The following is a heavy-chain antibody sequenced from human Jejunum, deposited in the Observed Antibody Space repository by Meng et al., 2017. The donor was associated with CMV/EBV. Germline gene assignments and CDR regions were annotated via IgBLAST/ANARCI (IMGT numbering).Heavy chain of an antibody. CDR3: ARDNGDYYYGMDV. CDR1: GGYINDDY. Sequence: TVAGGYINDDYWSWIRQSPGKGLEWIGYIYYSGATRYNPSLESRVSISIDTSKTHFSLKVTSVTAADTAMYYCARDNGDYYYGMDVWGQGTPVTVSS. V-gene: IGHV4-59*01. J-gene: IGHJ6*02. CDR2: IYYSGAT. D-gene: IGHD4-17*01.